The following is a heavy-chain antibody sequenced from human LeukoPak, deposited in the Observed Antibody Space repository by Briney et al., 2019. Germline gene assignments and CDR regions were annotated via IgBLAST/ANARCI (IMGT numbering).Heavy chain of an antibody. J-gene: IGHJ4*02. D-gene: IGHD3-9*01. Sequence: ASVKVSCKASGYTFTSYAMHWVRQAPGQRLEWMGWINAGNGNTKYSQKFQGRVTMTRDTSTSTVYMELSSLRSEDTAVYYCARDLARGRYFLGYWGQGTLVTVSS. CDR3: ARDLARGRYFLGY. CDR2: INAGNGNT. CDR1: GYTFTSYA. V-gene: IGHV1-3*01.